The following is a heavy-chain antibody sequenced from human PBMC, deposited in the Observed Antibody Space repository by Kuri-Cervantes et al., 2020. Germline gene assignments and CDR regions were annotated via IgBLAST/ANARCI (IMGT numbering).Heavy chain of an antibody. V-gene: IGHV3-30*18. CDR3: AKGSSGWSFDAFDI. Sequence: GGSLRLSCAASGFTFSSYGMHWVRQAPGKGLEWVAVISYDGSNKYYADSVKGRFTISRDNAKNSLYLQMNSLRAEDTALYCCAKGSSGWSFDAFDIWGQGTMVTVSS. D-gene: IGHD6-19*01. J-gene: IGHJ3*02. CDR2: ISYDGSNK. CDR1: GFTFSSYG.